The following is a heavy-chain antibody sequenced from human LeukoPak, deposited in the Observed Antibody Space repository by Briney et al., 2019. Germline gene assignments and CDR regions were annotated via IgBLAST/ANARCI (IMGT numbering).Heavy chain of an antibody. CDR1: GYTFTGYY. J-gene: IGHJ4*02. Sequence: SVKVSCKASGYTFTGYYIHWVRQAPGQGLEWMGGIIPIFGTANYAQKFQGRVTITADESTSTAYMELSSLRSEDTAVYYCARSKALRLDDIYYWGQGTLVTVSS. CDR3: ARSKALRLDDIYY. D-gene: IGHD3-9*01. CDR2: IIPIFGTA. V-gene: IGHV1-69*13.